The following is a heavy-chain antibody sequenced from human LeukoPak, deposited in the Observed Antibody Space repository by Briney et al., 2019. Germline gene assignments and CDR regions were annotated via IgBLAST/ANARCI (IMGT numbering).Heavy chain of an antibody. V-gene: IGHV3-7*01. J-gene: IGHJ4*02. CDR3: ARVPWELLVYFDY. D-gene: IGHD1-26*01. CDR1: GFTFSSYW. Sequence: QPGGSLRLSCAASGFTFSSYWMSWVRQAPGKGLEWVANIKQDGSEKYYVDSVKGRFTISRDNAKNSLYLQMNSLRAEDTAVYYCARVPWELLVYFDYWGQGTLVTVSS. CDR2: IKQDGSEK.